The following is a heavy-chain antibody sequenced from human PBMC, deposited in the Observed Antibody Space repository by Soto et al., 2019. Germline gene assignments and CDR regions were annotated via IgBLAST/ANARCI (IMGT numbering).Heavy chain of an antibody. D-gene: IGHD2-21*01. Sequence: LRLSCAASGFTFSSYAMSWARQAPGKGLEWVSAISGSGGSTYYADSVKGRFTISRDNSKNTLYLQMNSLRAEDTAVYYCAKGAGLVIYYYYGMDVWGQGTTVTVSS. J-gene: IGHJ6*02. CDR3: AKGAGLVIYYYYGMDV. CDR2: ISGSGGST. V-gene: IGHV3-23*01. CDR1: GFTFSSYA.